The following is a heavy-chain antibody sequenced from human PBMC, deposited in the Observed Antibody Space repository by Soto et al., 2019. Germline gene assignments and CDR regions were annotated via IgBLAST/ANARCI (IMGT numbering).Heavy chain of an antibody. Sequence: SVKVSCKASGGTFSSYAISWVRQAPGQGLEWMGGIIPIFGTANYAQKFQGRVTITADESTSTAYMELSSLRSEDTAVYYCASYRELAASYYYYYYGMDVWGQGTTVTLSS. V-gene: IGHV1-69*13. D-gene: IGHD1-26*01. CDR3: ASYRELAASYYYYYYGMDV. J-gene: IGHJ6*02. CDR1: GGTFSSYA. CDR2: IIPIFGTA.